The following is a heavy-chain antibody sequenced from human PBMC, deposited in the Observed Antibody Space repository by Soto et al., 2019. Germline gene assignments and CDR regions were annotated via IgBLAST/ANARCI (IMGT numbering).Heavy chain of an antibody. Sequence: ASVKVSCKASGYTFTGYYMHWVRQAPGQGLEWMGWINPNSGGTNYAQKFQGWVTMTRDTSISTAYMELSRLRSDDTAVYYCARAGRSGYDLSGYYMDVWGKGTTVTVSS. V-gene: IGHV1-2*04. D-gene: IGHD5-12*01. CDR3: ARAGRSGYDLSGYYMDV. CDR1: GYTFTGYY. J-gene: IGHJ6*03. CDR2: INPNSGGT.